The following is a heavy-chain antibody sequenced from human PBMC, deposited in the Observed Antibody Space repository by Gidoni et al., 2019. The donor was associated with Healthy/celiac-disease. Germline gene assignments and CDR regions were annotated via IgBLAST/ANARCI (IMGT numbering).Heavy chain of an antibody. V-gene: IGHV3-21*01. CDR2: ISSSSSYI. CDR1: GITFSSYS. D-gene: IGHD2-2*01. Sequence: EVQLLESGGGLVKPGVSLRLSCAASGITFSSYSMTWGRQAPGKGLGWVSAISSSSSYIYYANSVKGRFTISRDNEKNSLYLQMNSLRAEDTAVYYCARGIQSSSTTYWGQGNLVTVSS. CDR3: ARGIQSSSTTY. J-gene: IGHJ4*02.